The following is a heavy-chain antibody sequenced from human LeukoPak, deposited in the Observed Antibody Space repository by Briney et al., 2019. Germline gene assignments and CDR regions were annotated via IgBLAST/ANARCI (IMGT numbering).Heavy chain of an antibody. D-gene: IGHD3-10*01. V-gene: IGHV1-2*02. CDR3: ARSLRAGESNY. Sequence: ASVKVSCKASGYTFTGYYIHWVRQAPGQGPEWMGWISPNSGGTNYAQKFQGRVTMTRDTSISTAYMELSRLRSDDTAVYYCARSLRAGESNYCGQGTLVTVSS. J-gene: IGHJ4*02. CDR1: GYTFTGYY. CDR2: ISPNSGGT.